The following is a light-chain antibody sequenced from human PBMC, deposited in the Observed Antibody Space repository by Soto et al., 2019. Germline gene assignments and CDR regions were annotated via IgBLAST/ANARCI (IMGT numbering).Light chain of an antibody. CDR2: RNS. V-gene: IGLV1-47*01. CDR1: SSNIGSNY. CDR3: ATWDDSLSGVV. Sequence: QSVLAQPPSASGTPGQRVIISCSGSSSNIGSNYVYWYHQLPGTAPKLLIYRNSQRPSGVPDRFSGSKSGTSASLAISGLRSEDEADYYCATWDDSLSGVVFGGGTKLTVL. J-gene: IGLJ2*01.